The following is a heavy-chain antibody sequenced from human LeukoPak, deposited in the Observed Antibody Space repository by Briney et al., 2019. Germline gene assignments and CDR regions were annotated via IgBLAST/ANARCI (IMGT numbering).Heavy chain of an antibody. Sequence: SETLSLTCAVSAGSLSDYFWGWFRQPPGKGLEWLGDINYNGKNTYNPFLKSRVALSADTSRNQFSLRLTSVTAADTAVYFCSMWQQNHDYWGQGTLVTVSS. J-gene: IGHJ4*02. CDR3: SMWQQNHDY. CDR2: INYNGKN. D-gene: IGHD2/OR15-2a*01. CDR1: AGSLSDYF. V-gene: IGHV4-34*01.